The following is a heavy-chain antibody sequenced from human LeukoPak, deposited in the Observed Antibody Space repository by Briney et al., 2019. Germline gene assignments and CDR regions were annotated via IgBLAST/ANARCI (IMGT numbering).Heavy chain of an antibody. V-gene: IGHV4-34*01. J-gene: IGHJ5*02. CDR2: INHSGST. Sequence: PSETLSLTCVLYGGSSSNYYWSWIRQPPGKGLEWIGEINHSGSTNYNPSLKSRVTISVDTSKNQFSLKLSSVTAADTAVYYCAGRGPPRTLLRGVKSGWFDPWGQGTLVTVSS. D-gene: IGHD3-10*01. CDR1: GGSSSNYY. CDR3: AGRGPPRTLLRGVKSGWFDP.